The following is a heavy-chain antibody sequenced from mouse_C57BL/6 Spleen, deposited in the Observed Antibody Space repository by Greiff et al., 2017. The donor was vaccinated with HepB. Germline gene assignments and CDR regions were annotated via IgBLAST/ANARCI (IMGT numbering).Heavy chain of an antibody. CDR3: TRAYYGNYLYFDY. CDR2: IDPETGGT. V-gene: IGHV1-15*01. D-gene: IGHD2-10*01. J-gene: IGHJ2*01. Sequence: VQLQQSGAELVRPGASVTLSCKASGYTFTDYEMHWVKQTPVHGLEWIGAIDPETGGTAYNQKFKGKAILTADKSSSTAYMELRSLTSEDSAVYYCTRAYYGNYLYFDYWGQGTTLTVSS. CDR1: GYTFTDYE.